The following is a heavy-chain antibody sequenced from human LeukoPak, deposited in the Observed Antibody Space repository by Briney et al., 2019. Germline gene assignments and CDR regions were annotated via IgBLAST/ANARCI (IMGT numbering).Heavy chain of an antibody. V-gene: IGHV3-23*01. Sequence: GGSLRLSCAASGFTFSSYAMSWVCQAPGKGLEWVSVISGSGDSTYYADSVKGRLTISRDNSKNTLYLQMNSLRVEDTAVYYCARESPDFDYWGQGTLVTVSS. CDR2: ISGSGDST. J-gene: IGHJ4*02. CDR1: GFTFSSYA. CDR3: ARESPDFDY.